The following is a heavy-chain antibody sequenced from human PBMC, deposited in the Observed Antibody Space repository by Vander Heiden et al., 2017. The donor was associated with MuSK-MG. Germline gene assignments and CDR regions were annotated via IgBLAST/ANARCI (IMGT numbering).Heavy chain of an antibody. CDR2: MNPNSGNT. CDR1: GYTFTSYD. V-gene: IGHV1-8*01. Sequence: QVQLVQSGAEVKKPGASVKVSCKASGYTFTSYDINWVRQATGQGLEWMGWMNPNSGNTGYAQKFQGRVTMTRNTSISTAYMELSSLRSEDTAVYYCARSKPYYDSSGYYYPLWCQGTLVTVSS. J-gene: IGHJ4*02. CDR3: ARSKPYYDSSGYYYPL. D-gene: IGHD3-22*01.